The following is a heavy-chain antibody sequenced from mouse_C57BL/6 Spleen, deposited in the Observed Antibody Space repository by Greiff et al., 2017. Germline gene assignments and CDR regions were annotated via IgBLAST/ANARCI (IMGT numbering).Heavy chain of an antibody. D-gene: IGHD3-1*01. Sequence: QVQLQQPGAELVKPGASVKVSCKASGYTFTSYWMHWVKQRPGQGLEWIGRIHPSDSDTNYNQKFKGKATLTVDQSSSTASMQLSSLTSDDSAVSYSAMERATWYYAMEYWGLGNSVTVSS. V-gene: IGHV1-74*01. CDR2: IHPSDSDT. CDR1: GYTFTSYW. J-gene: IGHJ4*01. CDR3: AMERATWYYAMEY.